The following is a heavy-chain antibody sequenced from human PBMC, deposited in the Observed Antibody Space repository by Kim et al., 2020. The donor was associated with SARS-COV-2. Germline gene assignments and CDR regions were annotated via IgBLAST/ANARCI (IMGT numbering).Heavy chain of an antibody. J-gene: IGHJ3*02. CDR3: AAPGGSYDAFDI. D-gene: IGHD1-26*01. Sequence: NYAQKFQERVTITRDMSTSTAYMELSSLRSEDTAVYYCAAPGGSYDAFDIWGQGTMVTVSS. V-gene: IGHV1-58*01.